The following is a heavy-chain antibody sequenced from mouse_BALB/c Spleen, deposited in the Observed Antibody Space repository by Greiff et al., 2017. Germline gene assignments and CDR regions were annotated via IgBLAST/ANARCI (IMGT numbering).Heavy chain of an antibody. J-gene: IGHJ3*01. CDR1: GYSITSGYY. CDR2: ISYDGSN. V-gene: IGHV3-6*02. Sequence: EVKLVESGPGLVKPSQSLSLTCSVTGYSITSGYYWNWIRQFPGNKLEWMGYISYDGSNNYNPSLKNRISITRDTSKNQFFLKLNSVTTEDTATYYCANIYGNPFAYWGQGTLVTVSA. CDR3: ANIYGNPFAY. D-gene: IGHD2-1*01.